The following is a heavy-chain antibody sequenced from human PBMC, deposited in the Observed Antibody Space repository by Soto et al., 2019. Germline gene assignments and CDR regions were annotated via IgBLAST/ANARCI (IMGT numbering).Heavy chain of an antibody. D-gene: IGHD3-16*01. CDR3: ARLVLVSQSLGEGVNYW. Sequence: GSISRYYWYRFQKPPVKGLEWIGYFYYTGITNYNPSLKSRIPMSVDKSKNQFSLKLSSVTAGDTAVYYCARLVLVSQSLGEGVNYW. CDR1: GSISRYY. J-gene: IGHJ2*01. V-gene: IGHV4-59*08. CDR2: FYYTGIT.